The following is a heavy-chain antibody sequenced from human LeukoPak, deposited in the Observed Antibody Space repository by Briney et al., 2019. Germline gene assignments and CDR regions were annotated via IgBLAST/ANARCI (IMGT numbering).Heavy chain of an antibody. CDR1: GGSISSSSYY. V-gene: IGHV4-39*07. CDR2: IYYSGST. CDR3: ARAWGSGSYAQAPAY. Sequence: PSETLSLTCTVSGGSISSSSYYWGWIRQPPGKGLEWIGSIYYSGSTYYNPSLKSRVTISVDTSKNQFSLKLSSVTAEDTAVYYCARAWGSGSYAQAPAYWGQGTLVTVSS. J-gene: IGHJ4*02. D-gene: IGHD3-10*01.